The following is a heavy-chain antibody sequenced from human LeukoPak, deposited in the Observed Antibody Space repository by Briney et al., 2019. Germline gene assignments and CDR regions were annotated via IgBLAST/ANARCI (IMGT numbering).Heavy chain of an antibody. CDR2: MYSSGTT. Sequence: PSETLSLTCTVSGGSISSGSYSWNWIRQPAGKGLEWIGRMYSSGTTNYNPSLKSRVTISVDTSKNQFSLKLSSVTAADTAVYYCARGRLARSPYFDYWGQGTLVTVSS. V-gene: IGHV4-61*02. J-gene: IGHJ4*02. CDR3: ARGRLARSPYFDY. D-gene: IGHD6-19*01. CDR1: GGSISSGSYS.